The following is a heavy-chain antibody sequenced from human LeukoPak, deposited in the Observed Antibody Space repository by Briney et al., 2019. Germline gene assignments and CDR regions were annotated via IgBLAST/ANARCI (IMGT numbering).Heavy chain of an antibody. J-gene: IGHJ5*02. D-gene: IGHD6-13*01. CDR2: IYTSGST. CDR3: ARVENSSSWYAGNWFDP. CDR1: GGSISSGSYY. V-gene: IGHV4-61*02. Sequence: SETLSLTCTVSGGSISSGSYYWSWIRQPAGKALEWIGRIYTSGSTNYNPSLKSRVTISVDTSKNQFSLKLSSVTAADTPVYYCARVENSSSWYAGNWFDPWGQGTLVTVSS.